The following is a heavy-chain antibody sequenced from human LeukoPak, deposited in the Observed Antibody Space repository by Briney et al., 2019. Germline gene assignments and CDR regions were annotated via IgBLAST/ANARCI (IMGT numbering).Heavy chain of an antibody. D-gene: IGHD2-15*01. V-gene: IGHV1-18*01. Sequence: ASVKVPCKASGYTLTSFSISWVRQAPGHGLEWMGWISAYNGYKDYAQKLQGRVTMTTETSTNTAYMELRSLRSDDTAVYYCVRGDCSGVSCYLPEYFRHWGQGTLVTVSS. CDR1: GYTLTSFS. CDR2: ISAYNGYK. J-gene: IGHJ1*01. CDR3: VRGDCSGVSCYLPEYFRH.